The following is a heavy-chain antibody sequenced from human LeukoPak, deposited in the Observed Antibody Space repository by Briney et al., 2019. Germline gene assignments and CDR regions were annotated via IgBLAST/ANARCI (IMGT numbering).Heavy chain of an antibody. D-gene: IGHD3-10*01. V-gene: IGHV3-30*04. CDR2: ISYDGSNK. CDR3: ARGGYYGSGSYYNNWFDP. Sequence: GRSLRLSCAASGFTFSSYAMHWVRQAPGKGLEWVAVISYDGSNKYYADSVKGRFTISRDNSKNTLYLQMNSLRAEDTAVYYCARGGYYGSGSYYNNWFDPWGQGTLVTVSS. J-gene: IGHJ5*02. CDR1: GFTFSSYA.